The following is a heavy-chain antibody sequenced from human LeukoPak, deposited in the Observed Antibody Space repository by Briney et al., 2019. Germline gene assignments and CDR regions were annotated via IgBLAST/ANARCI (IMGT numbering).Heavy chain of an antibody. CDR2: INPNSGGT. J-gene: IGHJ4*02. CDR3: ARAFGYCSSTSCYYFDY. Sequence: ASVKVSCKASGYTFTGYYMHWVRQAPGQGLEWMGWINPNSGGTNYAQKFQGRVTMTRDTSISTAYMELSRLRSDDTAVYYCARAFGYCSSTSCYYFDYWGQGTQVTVSS. V-gene: IGHV1-2*02. D-gene: IGHD2-2*01. CDR1: GYTFTGYY.